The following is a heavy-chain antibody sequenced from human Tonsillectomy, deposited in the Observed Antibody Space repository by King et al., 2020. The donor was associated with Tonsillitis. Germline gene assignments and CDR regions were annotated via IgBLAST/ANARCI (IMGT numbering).Heavy chain of an antibody. V-gene: IGHV1-18*04. CDR3: ARDSYPIGNFWYLDL. Sequence: QLVQSGAEMKKPGASVKVSCKASGYSFTSYSITWVRQAPGQGLEWLGWISPYNGFRDYAQKFQGRVTMTTDTSTTTASLELRSLPSDDPAVYYCARDSYPIGNFWYLDLWGRGTLVTVSS. J-gene: IGHJ2*01. CDR1: GYSFTSYS. D-gene: IGHD2-15*01. CDR2: ISPYNGFR.